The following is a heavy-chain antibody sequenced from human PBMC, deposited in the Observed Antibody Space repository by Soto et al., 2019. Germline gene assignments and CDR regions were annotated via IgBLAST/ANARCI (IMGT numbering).Heavy chain of an antibody. D-gene: IGHD1-26*01. CDR1: GGSISSGGYS. Sequence: PSETLSLTCAVSGGSISSGGYSWSWIRQPPGKGLEWIGYIYHSGSTYYNPSLKSRVTISVDRSKNQFSLKLSSVTAADTAVYYCARDCATRGARSHSFAPWGQGTQVTVSS. CDR2: IYHSGST. J-gene: IGHJ5*02. CDR3: ARDCATRGARSHSFAP. V-gene: IGHV4-30-2*01.